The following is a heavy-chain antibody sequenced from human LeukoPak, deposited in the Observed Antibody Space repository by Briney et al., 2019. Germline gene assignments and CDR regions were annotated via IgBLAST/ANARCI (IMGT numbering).Heavy chain of an antibody. CDR2: ISAGDGDNP. J-gene: IGHJ4*02. CDR3: AKAYSSSWFYFDY. CDR1: GFTFRNFA. V-gene: IGHV3-23*01. Sequence: GGSLRLSCAASGFTFRNFAMGWVRQAPGKGLEWVSVISAGDGDNPYYADSVKGRFSISRDNSNYTLHLQMNSLRAEDTAVYYCAKAYSSSWFYFDYWGQGTLVTVSS. D-gene: IGHD6-13*01.